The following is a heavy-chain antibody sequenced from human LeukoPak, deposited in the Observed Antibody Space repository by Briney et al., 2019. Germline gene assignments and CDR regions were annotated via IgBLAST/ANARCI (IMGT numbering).Heavy chain of an antibody. CDR2: IYYSGST. Sequence: PSETLSLTCTVSGGSISSSSYYWGWIRQPPGKGLEWIGSIYYSGSTYYNPSLKSRVTISVDTSKSQFSLKLSSVTAADTAVYYCARVRSELTMIVVEDLYYFDYWGQGTLVTVSS. D-gene: IGHD3-22*01. J-gene: IGHJ4*02. V-gene: IGHV4-39*07. CDR3: ARVRSELTMIVVEDLYYFDY. CDR1: GGSISSSSYY.